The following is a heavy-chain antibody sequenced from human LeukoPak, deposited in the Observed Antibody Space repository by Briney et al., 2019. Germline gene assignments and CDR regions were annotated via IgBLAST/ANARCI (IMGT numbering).Heavy chain of an antibody. CDR1: GGSISNYY. J-gene: IGHJ5*02. CDR2: ISYSGGT. D-gene: IGHD2-8*01. CDR3: ARRVIMSAAGVPDTWLDP. Sequence: PSETLSLTCTVSGGSISNYYWNWIRQPPGKGLEWVGHISYSGGTKYNPSLQSRVTISIDTAKNQFSLNLRSVTAADTAVYYCARRVIMSAAGVPDTWLDPWGQGTLVTVSS. V-gene: IGHV4-59*08.